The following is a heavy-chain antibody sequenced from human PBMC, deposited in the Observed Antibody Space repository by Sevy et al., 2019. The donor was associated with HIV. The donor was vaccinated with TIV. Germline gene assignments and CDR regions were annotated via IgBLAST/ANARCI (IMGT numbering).Heavy chain of an antibody. Sequence: GGSLRLSCAASGFTFSNYAMTWVRQAPGKGLEWVSSISGSTGTTYYADSVKGRFTISRDNSKNTLYLQMNSLRAEDTAVYSCAKDTGSVRIYFDSWGQGTLVTVSS. D-gene: IGHD4-17*01. CDR1: GFTFSNYA. J-gene: IGHJ4*02. V-gene: IGHV3-23*01. CDR2: ISGSTGTT. CDR3: AKDTGSVRIYFDS.